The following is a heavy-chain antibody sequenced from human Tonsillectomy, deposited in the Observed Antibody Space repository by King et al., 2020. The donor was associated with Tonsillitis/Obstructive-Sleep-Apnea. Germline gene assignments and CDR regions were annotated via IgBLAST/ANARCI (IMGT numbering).Heavy chain of an antibody. CDR2: IYPGDSVT. V-gene: IGHV5-51*01. CDR1: GYSFTSYW. Sequence: QLVQSGAEVKKPGESLKISCKGSGYSFTSYWIGWCRQMPGKGLEWMGIIYPGDSVTRYSPSFQGQVTISADKSFSTASLQWSSLRASDTAMYYCVRQYRSSQESDYWGQGTLVTVSS. D-gene: IGHD6-6*01. J-gene: IGHJ4*02. CDR3: VRQYRSSQESDY.